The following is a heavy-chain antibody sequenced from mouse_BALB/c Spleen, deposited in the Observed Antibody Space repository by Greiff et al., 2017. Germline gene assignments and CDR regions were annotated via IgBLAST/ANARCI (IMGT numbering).Heavy chain of an antibody. Sequence: EVKLVESGPGLVKPSQSLSLSCTVTGYSITSDYAWNWIRQFPGNKLECMGYISYSGSTSYNPYFKGQLSITRDTSKYQFFMQLNSLTTEDTAMYDCACAGNGYVGGLFAYWGQGTLVTVSA. V-gene: IGHV3-2*02. CDR1: GYSITSDYA. J-gene: IGHJ3*01. D-gene: IGHD2-2*01. CDR2: ISYSGST. CDR3: ACAGNGYVGGLFAY.